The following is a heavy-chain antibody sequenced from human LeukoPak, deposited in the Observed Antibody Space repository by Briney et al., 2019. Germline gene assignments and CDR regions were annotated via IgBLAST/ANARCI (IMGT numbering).Heavy chain of an antibody. Sequence: GSLRLSCAASGFTFSSYAMSWVRQAPGKGLEWIGEINHSGTTKYNPSLKSRVTISADTSKNQFSLKLSSVTAADTAVYYCTRGGPQASWDLLTGYQGPLYYFDFWGQGTLVTVSS. CDR3: TRGGPQASWDLLTGYQGPLYYFDF. V-gene: IGHV4-34*01. CDR2: INHSGTT. D-gene: IGHD3-9*01. J-gene: IGHJ4*02. CDR1: GFTFSSYA.